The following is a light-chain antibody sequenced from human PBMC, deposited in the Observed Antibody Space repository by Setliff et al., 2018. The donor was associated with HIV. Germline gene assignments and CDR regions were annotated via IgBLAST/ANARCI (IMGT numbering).Light chain of an antibody. CDR2: EVS. Sequence: QSALTQPASVSGSPGQSITISCTGTSSDVGGYKYVYWYQQHPGKAPKLMIYEVSNRPSGISNRFSGSKSGNTASLTISGLQAEDEADYYCSSHTSRNTLVFGTGTKVTVL. CDR1: SSDVGGYKY. V-gene: IGLV2-14*01. J-gene: IGLJ1*01. CDR3: SSHTSRNTLV.